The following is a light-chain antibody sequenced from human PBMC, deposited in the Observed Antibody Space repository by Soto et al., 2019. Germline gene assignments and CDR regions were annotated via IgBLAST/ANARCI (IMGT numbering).Light chain of an antibody. CDR2: WAS. V-gene: IGKV4-1*01. J-gene: IGKJ1*01. CDR1: LSLLSNSNNRHS. Sequence: DFVTTQSPDSLTVPPGVRATINCKYILSLLSNSNNRHSIAWYQQKPGQAPRLLIYWASNRESGVPDRFSGSGSGTDFTITIRSVQPEDGAVYFCYQYVQTPPWTFGRGTKVE. CDR3: YQYVQTPPWT.